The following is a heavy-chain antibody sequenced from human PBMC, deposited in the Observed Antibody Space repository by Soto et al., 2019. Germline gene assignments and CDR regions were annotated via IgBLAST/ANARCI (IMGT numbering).Heavy chain of an antibody. D-gene: IGHD3-10*01. CDR2: ISSDGDKK. V-gene: IGHV3-30*03. Sequence: GGSLRLSCEVSEFSFNRYGFHWVRQAPGTGLEWVAFISSDGDKKYYADSVEGRFTISRDISKNTLYLHMYSLTADDTALYYCARPTIYGSGSYFYYKAMDVWGQGTTGTVSS. J-gene: IGHJ6*02. CDR3: ARPTIYGSGSYFYYKAMDV. CDR1: EFSFNRYG.